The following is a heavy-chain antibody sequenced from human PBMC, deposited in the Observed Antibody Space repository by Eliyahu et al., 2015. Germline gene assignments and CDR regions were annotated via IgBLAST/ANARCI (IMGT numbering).Heavy chain of an antibody. D-gene: IGHD6-19*01. V-gene: IGHV3-48*02. CDR1: RFPXSXYS. CDR3: ARRVAGTEFDY. Sequence: EVQLVESGGGLVXPGGSLXLSXAXSRFPXSXYSMHWVRQAPGAGLEWVSYISPSSSTIYYADSVRGRFTISRDNARKSLYLQMNSLRDEDTAVYYCARRVAGTEFDYWGQGTLVTVSS. J-gene: IGHJ4*02. CDR2: ISPSSSTI.